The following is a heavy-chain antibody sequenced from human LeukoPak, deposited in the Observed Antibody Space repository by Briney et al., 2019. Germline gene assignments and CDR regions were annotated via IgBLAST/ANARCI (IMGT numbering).Heavy chain of an antibody. CDR3: ARGIADDTFDY. CDR1: GYTYTSYD. CDR2: MNPNSGNT. J-gene: IGHJ4*02. V-gene: IGHV1-8*01. Sequence: ASVKVSCTASGYTYTSYDLNWVRQATGQGLEWMGWMNPNSGNTGYAQKFQGRVTMTRNTSISTAYMELSSLRSEDTAVYYCARGIADDTFDYWGQGTLVTVSS. D-gene: IGHD6-13*01.